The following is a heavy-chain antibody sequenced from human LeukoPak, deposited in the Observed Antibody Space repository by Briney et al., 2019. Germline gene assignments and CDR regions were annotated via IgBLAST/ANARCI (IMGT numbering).Heavy chain of an antibody. Sequence: GGSLRLSCEASGFTFSHYWVHWVRQAPGKGLVWVSRTNTDGSSTSYVDSVKGRFTISRDNANNTMYLQMNSLRAEDTAMYYCVPTDSSGLDWGQGTLVTVSS. CDR3: VPTDSSGLD. D-gene: IGHD3-22*01. J-gene: IGHJ4*02. V-gene: IGHV3-74*01. CDR2: TNTDGSST. CDR1: GFTFSHYW.